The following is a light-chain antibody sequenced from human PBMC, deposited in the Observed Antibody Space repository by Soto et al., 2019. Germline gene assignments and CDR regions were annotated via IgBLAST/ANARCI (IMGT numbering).Light chain of an antibody. CDR2: IDN. CDR1: SSNIGSNT. Sequence: QPVLTQPPSASGTPGQRVTIFCSGSSSNIGSNTVNWYHQLPGTAPKLLIYIDNQRPSGVPDRFSGSKSGTSASLAISGLQSEDEADYICAAWDDSLPGPMMFGGGTKLTVL. CDR3: AAWDDSLPGPMM. J-gene: IGLJ3*02. V-gene: IGLV1-44*01.